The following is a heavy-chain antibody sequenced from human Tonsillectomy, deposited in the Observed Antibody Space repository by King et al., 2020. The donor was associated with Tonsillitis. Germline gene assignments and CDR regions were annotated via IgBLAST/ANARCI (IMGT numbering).Heavy chain of an antibody. J-gene: IGHJ4*02. CDR3: ARGLYCSSSSCYVLDH. D-gene: IGHD2-2*01. Sequence: HVQLQQWGAGLLKPSETLSLTCTLYGGSVSSYYLRWIRHPPGKGPEGDGEINQSGSTNYKPSLKSRVSISVDTSKNQFSLKLSSVAAADTAVYYCARGLYCSSSSCYVLDHWGQGTLVTVSS. CDR2: INQSGST. CDR1: GGSVSSYY. V-gene: IGHV4-34*01.